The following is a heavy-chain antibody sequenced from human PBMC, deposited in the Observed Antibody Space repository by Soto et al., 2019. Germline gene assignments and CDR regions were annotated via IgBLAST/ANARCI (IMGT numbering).Heavy chain of an antibody. D-gene: IGHD3-3*01. CDR2: ISAYNGNT. J-gene: IGHJ3*02. V-gene: IGHV1-18*01. Sequence: GASVKVSCKASGYTFTSYGISWVRPAPAQGLEWMGWISAYNGNTNYAQKLQGRVTMTTDTSTSTAYMELRSLRSDDTAVYYCARIYDFWSGYSWGAFDIWGQGTMVTVSS. CDR3: ARIYDFWSGYSWGAFDI. CDR1: GYTFTSYG.